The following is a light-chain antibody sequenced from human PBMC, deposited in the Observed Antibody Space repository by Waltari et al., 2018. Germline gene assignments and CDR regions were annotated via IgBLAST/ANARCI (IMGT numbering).Light chain of an antibody. J-gene: IGLJ2*01. V-gene: IGLV3-19*01. CDR2: GKN. CDR3: NSRDSSGNHVI. Sequence: SSELTQDPAVSVALGQTVRITCQGDSLRRYYASWYQQKPGQAPVLVIYGKNNRPSGIPDRFSGSSSGNTSSLTIPGAQAEDEADYYCNSRDSSGNHVIFGGGTELTVL. CDR1: SLRRYY.